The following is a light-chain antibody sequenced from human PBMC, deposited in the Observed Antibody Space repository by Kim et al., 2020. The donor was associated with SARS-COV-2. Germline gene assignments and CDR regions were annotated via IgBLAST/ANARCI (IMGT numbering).Light chain of an antibody. V-gene: IGKV1-39*01. CDR1: QSISTY. CDR2: AAS. Sequence: PSVGDRVSITCRASQSISTYLNLYQQKPGKAPKILIYAASSLQSGVPSRFSGSGSGTDFTLTINSLQPEDFATYFCQHSYSTPGTFGQGTKVDIK. J-gene: IGKJ1*01. CDR3: QHSYSTPGT.